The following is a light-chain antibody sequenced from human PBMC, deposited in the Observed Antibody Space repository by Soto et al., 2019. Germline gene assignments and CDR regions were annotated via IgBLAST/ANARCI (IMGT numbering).Light chain of an antibody. CDR3: QQYGSSPPT. CDR1: QSVSSNY. V-gene: IGKV3-20*01. Sequence: EIVMTQSPATLSVSPGERATLSCRASQSVSSNYLAWYQQIPGQAPRLLSYGVSSRAAGIPDRFSGSGSGTDFTLTISRLEPEDFAVYYCQQYGSSPPTFGQGTKADI. J-gene: IGKJ1*01. CDR2: GVS.